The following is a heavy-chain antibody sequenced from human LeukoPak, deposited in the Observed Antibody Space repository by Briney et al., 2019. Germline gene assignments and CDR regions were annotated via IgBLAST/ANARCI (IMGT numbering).Heavy chain of an antibody. CDR2: INHSGST. CDR3: ARVTEVYSSSWYGGYFDY. J-gene: IGHJ4*02. Sequence: PSETLSLTCAVYGGSFSGYYWSWIRQPPGKGLEWIGEINHSGSTNYNPSLKSRVTISVDTSKNQFSLKLSSVTAADTAVYYCARVTEVYSSSWYGGYFDYWGQGTLVTVSS. V-gene: IGHV4-34*01. D-gene: IGHD6-13*01. CDR1: GGSFSGYY.